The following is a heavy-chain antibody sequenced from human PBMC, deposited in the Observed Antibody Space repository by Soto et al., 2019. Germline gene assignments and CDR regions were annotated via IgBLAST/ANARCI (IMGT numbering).Heavy chain of an antibody. Sequence: ASVKVSCKASGGTFSSYAISWVRQAPGQGLEWMGGIIPIFGTANYAQKFQGRVTITADESTSTAYMELSSLRSEDTAVYYCARSDYYDSSGYYYDYWGKGTLVTVSS. J-gene: IGHJ4*02. D-gene: IGHD3-22*01. CDR2: IIPIFGTA. V-gene: IGHV1-69*13. CDR3: ARSDYYDSSGYYYDY. CDR1: GGTFSSYA.